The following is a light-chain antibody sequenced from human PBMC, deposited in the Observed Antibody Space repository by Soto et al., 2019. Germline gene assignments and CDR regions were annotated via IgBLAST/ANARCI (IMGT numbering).Light chain of an antibody. Sequence: DIQMTQSPSSLSASVGDRVTITCRASQIIISYLNWYQQKPGKAPKLLIYAASSLQSGVPSRFSGSGSGTDFTLTISSLQPEDFATYYCQQSYSTPRTFGQGTKVEIK. CDR1: QIIISY. V-gene: IGKV1-39*01. CDR3: QQSYSTPRT. J-gene: IGKJ1*01. CDR2: AAS.